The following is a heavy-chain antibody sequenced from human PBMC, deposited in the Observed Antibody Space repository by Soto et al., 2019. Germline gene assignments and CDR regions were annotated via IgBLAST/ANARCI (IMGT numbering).Heavy chain of an antibody. D-gene: IGHD2-2*03. J-gene: IGHJ6*02. Sequence: QVQLVQSGAEVKKPGSSVKVSCKASGGTFSSYAISWVRQAPGQGLEWMGGIIPIFGTANYAQKFQGRVTMTADESTSTAYMELSSLRSEDTAVYYCASPGVDIVVAHCGMDVCGQGTTVTVSS. CDR3: ASPGVDIVVAHCGMDV. V-gene: IGHV1-69*01. CDR1: GGTFSSYA. CDR2: IIPIFGTA.